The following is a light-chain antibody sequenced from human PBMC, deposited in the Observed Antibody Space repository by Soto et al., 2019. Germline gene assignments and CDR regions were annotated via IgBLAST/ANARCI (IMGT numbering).Light chain of an antibody. CDR2: GAS. Sequence: EKVLTQSPATLSVSPVDRNTLXYLASQSVSTNLAWYQQKPGQAPRLLIYGASTRATGIPARFSGSGSGTEFTLTISSLQSEDFAVYYCQQYNNWPGTFGQGTKVDNK. CDR3: QQYNNWPGT. J-gene: IGKJ1*01. CDR1: QSVSTN. V-gene: IGKV3-15*01.